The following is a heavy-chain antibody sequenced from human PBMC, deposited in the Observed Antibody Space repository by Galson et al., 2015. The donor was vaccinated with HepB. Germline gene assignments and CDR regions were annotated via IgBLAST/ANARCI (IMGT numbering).Heavy chain of an antibody. CDR2: INTNTGSP. J-gene: IGHJ5*01. V-gene: IGHV7-4-1*02. D-gene: IGHD2-21*02. CDR1: GYTFTNYA. Sequence: SVKVSCKASGYTFTNYAMNWVRQAPGQGLEWMGWINTNTGSPTYAQGFPGRFVFSLDTSVNTAYLQITNLQTEDTAIYYCARHVTSSLDSWGQGTLVTVSS. CDR3: ARHVTSSLDS.